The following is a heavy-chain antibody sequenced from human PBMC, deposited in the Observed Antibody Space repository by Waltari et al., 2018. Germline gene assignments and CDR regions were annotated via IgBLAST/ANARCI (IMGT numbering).Heavy chain of an antibody. J-gene: IGHJ5*02. CDR1: GFTFGDYA. D-gene: IGHD6-19*01. CDR2: IRSKAYGGTT. V-gene: IGHV3-49*04. CDR3: TRRGWLVRAWYGFDP. Sequence: EVQLVESGGGLVQPGRSLRLSCTASGFTFGDYAMSWVRQAPGKGLEGVGFIRSKAYGGTTEYAASVKGRFTISRDDSKSIAYLQMNSLKTEDTAVYYCTRRGWLVRAWYGFDPWGQGTLVTVSS.